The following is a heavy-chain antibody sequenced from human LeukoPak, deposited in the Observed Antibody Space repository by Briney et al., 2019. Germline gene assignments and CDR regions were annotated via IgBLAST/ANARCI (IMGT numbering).Heavy chain of an antibody. V-gene: IGHV4-59*01. CDR3: ARDDGYNFWYFDY. Sequence: SETLSLTCTVSGGSISSSYWSWIRQPPGKGLEWIAYMYYSGSTNYNPSLKSRVTISVDTSKNQFSLKLSSVTAADTAVYYCARDDGYNFWYFDYWGQGTLVTVSS. CDR1: GGSISSSY. J-gene: IGHJ4*02. CDR2: MYYSGST. D-gene: IGHD5-24*01.